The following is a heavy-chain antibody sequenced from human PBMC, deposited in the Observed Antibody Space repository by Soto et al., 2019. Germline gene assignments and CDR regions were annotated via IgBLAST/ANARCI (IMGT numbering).Heavy chain of an antibody. Sequence: NPSETLSLTCTVSGGSITSGAYWSWIRQLPGKGLEWIGYIYHSGNTYYNPSLRSRLTISVDKSKNQFSLKLTSVTAADTAVYYCAREKVDLVSTLGFDSWGQGALVTVSS. CDR2: IYHSGNT. CDR1: GGSITSGAY. CDR3: AREKVDLVSTLGFDS. D-gene: IGHD5-12*01. J-gene: IGHJ4*02. V-gene: IGHV4-31*03.